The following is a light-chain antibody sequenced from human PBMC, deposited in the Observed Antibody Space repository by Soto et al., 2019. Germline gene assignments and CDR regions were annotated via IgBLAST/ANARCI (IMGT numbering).Light chain of an antibody. CDR3: QQRSNWPT. CDR1: QSISSY. J-gene: IGKJ1*01. V-gene: IGKV3-11*01. Sequence: EIVLTQSPATLSLSPGERATLSCRASQSISSYLAWYQQKPGQAPRLLIYDASNRATGIPARFSGSGSGTAFTLIISSLEPEDFAVYYCQQRSNWPTFGQGTKVEIK. CDR2: DAS.